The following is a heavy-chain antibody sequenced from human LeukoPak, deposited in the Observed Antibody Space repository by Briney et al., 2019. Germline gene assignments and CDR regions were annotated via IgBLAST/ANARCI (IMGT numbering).Heavy chain of an antibody. V-gene: IGHV3-23*01. CDR1: GFTFSSYG. D-gene: IGHD1-7*01. CDR3: AKVFLKGPPIALYNWNYLGMGYYYMDV. CDR2: ISGSGGST. J-gene: IGHJ6*03. Sequence: GGSLRLSCAASGFTFSSYGMSWVRQAPGKGLEWVSAISGSGGSTYYADSVKGRFTISRDNSKNTLYLQMNSLRAEDTAVYYCAKVFLKGPPIALYNWNYLGMGYYYMDVWGKGTTVTVSS.